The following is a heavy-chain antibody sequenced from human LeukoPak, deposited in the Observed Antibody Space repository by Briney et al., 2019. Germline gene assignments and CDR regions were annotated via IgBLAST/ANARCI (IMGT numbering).Heavy chain of an antibody. CDR2: IRYDGSNK. CDR3: AKDLEYCSSTSCYPNWFDL. V-gene: IGHV3-30*02. Sequence: GGSLGLSCAASGFTFSSYGMHWVRQAPGKGLEWVAFIRYDGSNKYYADSVKGRFTISRDNSKNTLYLQMNSLRAEDTAVYYCAKDLEYCSSTSCYPNWFDLWGQGTLVTVSS. CDR1: GFTFSSYG. J-gene: IGHJ5*02. D-gene: IGHD2-2*01.